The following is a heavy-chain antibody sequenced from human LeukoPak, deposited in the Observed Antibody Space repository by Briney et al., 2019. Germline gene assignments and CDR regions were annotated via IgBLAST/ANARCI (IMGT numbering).Heavy chain of an antibody. Sequence: PGGSLRLSCAASSFTFSSYGMHWVRQAPGKGLEWVAVISYDGSNKYYADSVKGRFTISRDNSKNTLYLQMNSLRAEDTAVYYCAKDDGNDWGQGTLVTVSS. CDR2: ISYDGSNK. CDR1: SFTFSSYG. J-gene: IGHJ4*02. CDR3: AKDDGND. V-gene: IGHV3-30*18. D-gene: IGHD1-26*01.